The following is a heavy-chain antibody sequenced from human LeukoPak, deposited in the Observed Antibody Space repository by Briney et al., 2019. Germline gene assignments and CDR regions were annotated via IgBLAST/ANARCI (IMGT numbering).Heavy chain of an antibody. CDR3: ARLKIVVVPAAISAFDI. V-gene: IGHV4-59*08. D-gene: IGHD2-2*02. J-gene: IGHJ3*02. CDR1: GGSISSYY. Sequence: SETLSLTCTVSGGSISSYYWSWIRQPPGKGLDWIGYIYYSGSTNYNPSLKSRVTISVDTSKNQFSLKLSSVTAADTAVYFCARLKIVVVPAAISAFDIWGQGTMVTVSS. CDR2: IYYSGST.